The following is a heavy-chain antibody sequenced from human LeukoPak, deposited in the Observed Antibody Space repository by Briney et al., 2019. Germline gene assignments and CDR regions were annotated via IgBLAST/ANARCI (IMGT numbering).Heavy chain of an antibody. V-gene: IGHV5-51*01. CDR3: ARHPIAAAGTYYYYYMDV. D-gene: IGHD6-13*01. J-gene: IGHJ6*03. CDR2: IYPYDSDT. Sequence: PGESLKISCKISGYRLTNNWIGWVRQMPGKGLEWMGIIYPYDSDTRYSPSFQGQVTISADKSINTAYLQWSSLKASDTAMYYCARHPIAAAGTYYYYYMDVWGKGTTVTVSS. CDR1: GYRLTNNW.